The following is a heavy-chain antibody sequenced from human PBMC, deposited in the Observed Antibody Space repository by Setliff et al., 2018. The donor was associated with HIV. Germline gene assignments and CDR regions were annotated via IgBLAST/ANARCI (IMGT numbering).Heavy chain of an antibody. CDR2: INSDGTST. V-gene: IGHV3-74*01. Sequence: GGSLRLSCAASGFTFSTYWMHWVRQAPGKGLVWVSRINSDGTSTSYADSVKGRFTISRDNAKNTLYLQMNSLRAKDTAVYYCATWQGYSGSSRAFDYWGQGRLVTVSS. D-gene: IGHD1-26*01. CDR1: GFTFSTYW. J-gene: IGHJ4*02. CDR3: ATWQGYSGSSRAFDY.